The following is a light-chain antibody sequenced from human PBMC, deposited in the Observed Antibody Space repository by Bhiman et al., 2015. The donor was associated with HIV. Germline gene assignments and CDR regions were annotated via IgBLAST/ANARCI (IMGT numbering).Light chain of an antibody. Sequence: QSALTQPASVSGSPGQSITISCTGSGSDVGGYNHVSWYQQHPGKAPKLIIYEVTKRPSGVSNRFSGSKSGNTASLTISGLQAEDEADYYCSSYTNITTLGVFGGGTKLTVL. CDR1: GSDVGGYNH. CDR2: EVT. CDR3: SSYTNITTLGV. V-gene: IGLV2-14*01. J-gene: IGLJ2*01.